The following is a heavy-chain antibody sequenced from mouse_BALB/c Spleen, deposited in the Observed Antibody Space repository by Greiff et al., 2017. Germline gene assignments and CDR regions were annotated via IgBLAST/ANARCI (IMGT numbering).Heavy chain of an antibody. V-gene: IGHV2-2-2*01. CDR1: GFSLTSYG. CDR3: VRPMITTSFAY. Sequence: VQVVESGPGLVQPSQSLSITCTVSGFSLTSYGVHWVRQSPGKGLEWLGVIWSGGSTDYNAAFISRLSISKDNSKSQVFFKMNSLQADDTAIYYCVRPMITTSFAYWGQGTLVTVSA. J-gene: IGHJ3*01. D-gene: IGHD2-4*01. CDR2: IWSGGST.